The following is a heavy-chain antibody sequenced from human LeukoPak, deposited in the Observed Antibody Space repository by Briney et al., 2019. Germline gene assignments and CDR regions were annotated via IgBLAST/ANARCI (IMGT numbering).Heavy chain of an antibody. D-gene: IGHD3-10*01. Sequence: GGSLRLSCAASGFTFSSYGLHWIRQAPGKGLECISYINTTGSTIFYADSVKGRFTISRDNAKNLLYLQMNSLRAEDTAVYYCARDRLWFGEFDYWGQGTQVTVSS. CDR2: INTTGSTI. J-gene: IGHJ4*02. CDR1: GFTFSSYG. V-gene: IGHV3-48*03. CDR3: ARDRLWFGEFDY.